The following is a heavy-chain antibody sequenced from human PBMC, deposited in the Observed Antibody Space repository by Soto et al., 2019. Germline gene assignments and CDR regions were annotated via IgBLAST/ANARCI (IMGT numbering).Heavy chain of an antibody. J-gene: IGHJ4*02. CDR3: ARDLALAGNY. CDR1: GVTFRSYA. V-gene: IGHV3-21*01. Sequence: GGSMRISSAASGVTFRSYAMNWVRQTQEKGLEWVSSISSTSSYTHYSDSVKGRFAISRDNANNSLFLQMNSLRAEDTATYYCARDLALAGNYWGQGVLVTVS. D-gene: IGHD6-19*01. CDR2: ISSTSSYT.